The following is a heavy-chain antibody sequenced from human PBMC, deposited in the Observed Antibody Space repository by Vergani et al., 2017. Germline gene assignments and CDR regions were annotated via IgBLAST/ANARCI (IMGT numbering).Heavy chain of an antibody. V-gene: IGHV4-4*07. D-gene: IGHD4-11*01. Sequence: QVLLQESGPGLVKPSETLSLTCTVSGGSISSYYWSWIRQPAGKGLEWIGRIYTSGSTNYNPSLRSRVTMSVDTSKNQFSLKLTSVTAADTAVYYCARDTTTVTTLVAFDIWGQGTMVTVSS. CDR2: IYTSGST. J-gene: IGHJ3*02. CDR3: ARDTTTVTTLVAFDI. CDR1: GGSISSYY.